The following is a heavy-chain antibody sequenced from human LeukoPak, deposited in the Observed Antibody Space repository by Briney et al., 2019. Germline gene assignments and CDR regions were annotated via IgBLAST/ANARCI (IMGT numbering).Heavy chain of an antibody. Sequence: GAPVKVSCKASGYPFSIYFIHWVRQAPGQGLEWMGVINPGGGSTTYAQNFQGRVTLISDTSTSTVFMELSTLRSEDTAIYFCARGVSGHSDFWGQGTLVTVSS. CDR3: ARGVSGHSDF. J-gene: IGHJ4*02. D-gene: IGHD6-19*01. CDR1: GYPFSIYF. CDR2: INPGGGST. V-gene: IGHV1-46*01.